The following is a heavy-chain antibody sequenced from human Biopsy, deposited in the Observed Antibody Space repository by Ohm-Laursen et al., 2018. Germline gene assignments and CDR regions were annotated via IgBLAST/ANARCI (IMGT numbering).Heavy chain of an antibody. D-gene: IGHD3-10*02. J-gene: IGHJ4*02. CDR3: AKDVFGGFPGSTDYYAYYFDS. CDR1: GFTFDTYW. CDR2: INQGGSEN. Sequence: GSLRLSCAATGFTFDTYWMSWVRQAPGKGLEWVANINQGGSENYYVESVKGRFTISRDNAKNSLYLQMNSLRAEDTAVYYCAKDVFGGFPGSTDYYAYYFDSWGQGTLVTVSS. V-gene: IGHV3-7*01.